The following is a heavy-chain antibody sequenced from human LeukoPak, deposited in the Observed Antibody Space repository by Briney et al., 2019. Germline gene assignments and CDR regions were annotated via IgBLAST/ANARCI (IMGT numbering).Heavy chain of an antibody. V-gene: IGHV3-30*02. CDR1: GFTFSSYG. Sequence: GGSLRLSCAASGFTFSSYGMHWVRQAPGKGLEWVAFIRYDGSNKYYADSVKGRFTISIDNSKNTLYLQMNSLRAEDTAVYHCATIRAYSDYDHNSPFDYWGQGNLVTVSS. CDR2: IRYDGSNK. J-gene: IGHJ4*02. D-gene: IGHD5-12*01. CDR3: ATIRAYSDYDHNSPFDY.